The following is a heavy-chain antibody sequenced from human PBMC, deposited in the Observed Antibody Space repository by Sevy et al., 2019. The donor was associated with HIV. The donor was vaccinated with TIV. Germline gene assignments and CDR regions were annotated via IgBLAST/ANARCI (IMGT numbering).Heavy chain of an antibody. Sequence: ASVKVSCKASGGTFSSYAISWVRQAPGQGLEWMGGIIPIFGTANYGQKFQGRVTITADKSTSTAYMELSSLRSEDTAVYYCARGASYCSGGSCYSVAFDIWGQGTMVTVSS. J-gene: IGHJ3*02. D-gene: IGHD2-15*01. CDR1: GGTFSSYA. V-gene: IGHV1-69*06. CDR2: IIPIFGTA. CDR3: ARGASYCSGGSCYSVAFDI.